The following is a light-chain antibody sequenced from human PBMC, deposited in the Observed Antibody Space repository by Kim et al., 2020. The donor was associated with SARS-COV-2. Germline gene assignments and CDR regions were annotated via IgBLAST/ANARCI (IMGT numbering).Light chain of an antibody. Sequence: SPGERATLSCRASQSGSSNLAWYQQKPGQAPRLLIYGASTRATGIPGRFSGSGSGTEFTLTISSLQSEDFAVYYCQQYDNWPPISFGQGTRLEIK. J-gene: IGKJ5*01. CDR2: GAS. CDR1: QSGSSN. CDR3: QQYDNWPPIS. V-gene: IGKV3-15*01.